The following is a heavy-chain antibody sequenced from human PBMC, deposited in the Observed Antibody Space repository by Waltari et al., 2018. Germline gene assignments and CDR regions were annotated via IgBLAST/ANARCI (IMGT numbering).Heavy chain of an antibody. J-gene: IGHJ3*02. D-gene: IGHD1-26*01. CDR3: ARVAGRRELPQQDAFDI. V-gene: IGHV1-2*06. CDR1: GYTFTGYY. CDR2: INPNSGGT. Sequence: QVQLVQSGAEVKKPGASVKVSCKASGYTFTGYYMHWVRQAPGQGLEWMGRINPNSGGTNYAQKFQGRVTMTRDTSISTAYMELSRLRSDDTAVYYCARVAGRRELPQQDAFDIWGQGTMVTVSS.